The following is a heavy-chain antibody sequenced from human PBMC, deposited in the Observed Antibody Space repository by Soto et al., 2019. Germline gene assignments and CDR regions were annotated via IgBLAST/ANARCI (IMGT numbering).Heavy chain of an antibody. D-gene: IGHD3-3*01. J-gene: IGHJ5*02. Sequence: PSETLSLTCTVSGGSISSYYWSWIRQPPGKGREWIGYIYYSGSTNYNPSLKSRVTISVDTSKNQFSLKLSSVTAADTAVYYCARQNNYDFWTNWFEPWGQGTLVTVSS. V-gene: IGHV4-59*08. CDR3: ARQNNYDFWTNWFEP. CDR1: GGSISSYY. CDR2: IYYSGST.